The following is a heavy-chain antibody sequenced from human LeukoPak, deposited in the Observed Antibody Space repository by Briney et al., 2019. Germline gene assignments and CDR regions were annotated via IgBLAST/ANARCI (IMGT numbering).Heavy chain of an antibody. CDR2: IVVGSGNT. V-gene: IGHV1-58*01. J-gene: IGHJ4*02. D-gene: IGHD6-13*01. Sequence: SVKVSCKASGFTFTSSAVQWVRQARGQRLEWIGWIVVGSGNTNYAQKFQERVTITRDMSTSTAYMELSSLRSEDTAVYYCAAENGIAAAGFDYWGQGTLVTVSS. CDR3: AAENGIAAAGFDY. CDR1: GFTFTSSA.